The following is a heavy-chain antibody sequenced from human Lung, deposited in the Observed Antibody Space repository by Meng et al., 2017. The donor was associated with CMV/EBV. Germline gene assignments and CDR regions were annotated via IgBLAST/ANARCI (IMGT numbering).Heavy chain of an antibody. D-gene: IGHD3-3*01. CDR3: AREYYDFWSGNSREAFDI. V-gene: IGHV3-48*03. J-gene: IGHJ3*02. Sequence: GGSLRLSXVASGFTLSSYEMNWVRQAPGKWLEWLSYINSGGTTKKYADSVKGRFTISRDNAKNSLNLQMSSLRAEDTAVYYCAREYYDFWSGNSREAFDIWGQGTTVTVSS. CDR2: INSGGTTK. CDR1: GFTLSSYE.